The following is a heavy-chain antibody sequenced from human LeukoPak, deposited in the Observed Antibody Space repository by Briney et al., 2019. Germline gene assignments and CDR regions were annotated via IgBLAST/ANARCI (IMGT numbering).Heavy chain of an antibody. V-gene: IGHV3-23*01. CDR1: GFTFSTYS. CDR2: IYPRGDST. D-gene: IGHD6-19*01. J-gene: IGHJ4*02. CDR3: AKDVVPDSGWDLDY. Sequence: GGSLRLSCAASGFTFSTYSMTWVRQGPGKGLEWVSSIYPRGDSTFYADSVKGRFTISRDNSKNTLYLQMSSLRTEDTAIYYCAKDVVPDSGWDLDYWGQGTLVTVPS.